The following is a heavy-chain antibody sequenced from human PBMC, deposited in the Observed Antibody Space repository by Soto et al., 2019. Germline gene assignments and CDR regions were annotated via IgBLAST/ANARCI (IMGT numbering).Heavy chain of an antibody. J-gene: IGHJ4*02. CDR1: GFTFSSYA. CDR3: ARADGYNIGYFDY. Sequence: EVQLLESGGGLVQPGGSLRLSCAASGFTFSSYAMSWVRQAPGKGLEWVSGISGSGGSTYYADSVKGRFTISRDNSKNTLYVQMNSLRAEDTAVYYCARADGYNIGYFDYWGQGTLVTVSS. V-gene: IGHV3-23*01. D-gene: IGHD5-12*01. CDR2: ISGSGGST.